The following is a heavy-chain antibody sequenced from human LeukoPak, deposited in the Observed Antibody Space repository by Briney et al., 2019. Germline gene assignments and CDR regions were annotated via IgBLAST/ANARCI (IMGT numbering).Heavy chain of an antibody. CDR2: INPNSGGT. CDR1: GYTFTGYY. J-gene: IGHJ6*03. Sequence: VASVKVSCKASGYTFTGYYMHWVRQAPGQGLEWMGRINPNSGGTNYAQKFQGRVTMTRDTSISTAYMELSRLRSDDTAVYYCARGGAATESSYYYYYYMDVWGKGTTVTVSS. CDR3: ARGGAATESSYYYYYYMDV. D-gene: IGHD6-25*01. V-gene: IGHV1-2*06.